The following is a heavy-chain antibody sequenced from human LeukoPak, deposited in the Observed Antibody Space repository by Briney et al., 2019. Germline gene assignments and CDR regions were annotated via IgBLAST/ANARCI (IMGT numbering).Heavy chain of an antibody. V-gene: IGHV4-30-2*01. D-gene: IGHD2-15*01. Sequence: SETLSLTCTVSGGSISSGDYYWSWIRQPPGKGLEWIGYIYHSGGTYYNPSLKSRVTISVDRSKNQFSLKLSSVTAADTAVYYCARVSRLGGYFDYWGQGTLVTVSS. J-gene: IGHJ4*02. CDR3: ARVSRLGGYFDY. CDR1: GGSISSGDYY. CDR2: IYHSGGT.